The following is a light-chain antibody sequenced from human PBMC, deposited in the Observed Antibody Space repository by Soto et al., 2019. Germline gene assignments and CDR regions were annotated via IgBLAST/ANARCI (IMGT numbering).Light chain of an antibody. CDR3: QQYYNWPT. J-gene: IGKJ5*01. CDR2: GPS. Sequence: EIVLTQSPGTLSLSPGERATLSCGASQTVTSNYLAWYQQKPGQAPRLLVYGPSTRATGVPARFSGSGSGTEFTLTISSLQSEDFAVYYCQQYYNWPTFGQGTRLEIK. CDR1: QTVTSN. V-gene: IGKV3-15*01.